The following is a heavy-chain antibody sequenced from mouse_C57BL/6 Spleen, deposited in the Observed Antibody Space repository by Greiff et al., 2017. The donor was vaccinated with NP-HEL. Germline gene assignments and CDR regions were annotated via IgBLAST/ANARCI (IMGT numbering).Heavy chain of an antibody. D-gene: IGHD2-4*01. CDR3: ARDYDYAVYAMDY. CDR1: GYSITSGYY. J-gene: IGHJ4*01. CDR2: ISYDGSN. Sequence: DVKLQESGPGLVKPSQSLSLTCSVTGYSITSGYYWNWIRQFPGNKLEWMGYISYDGSNNYNPSLKNRISITRDTSKNQFFLKLNSVTTEDTATYYCARDYDYAVYAMDYWGQGTSVTVSS. V-gene: IGHV3-6*01.